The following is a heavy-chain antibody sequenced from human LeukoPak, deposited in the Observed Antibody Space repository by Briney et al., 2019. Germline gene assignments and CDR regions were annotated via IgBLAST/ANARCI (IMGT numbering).Heavy chain of an antibody. CDR3: ASYDSSGYYNYYYYYMDV. V-gene: IGHV4-59*01. J-gene: IGHJ6*03. CDR2: IYSSGST. D-gene: IGHD3-22*01. Sequence: SETLSLTCTVSGGSISSYYWSWIRQPPGKGLEWIGYIYSSGSTNYNPSLKSRVTISVETSKNQFSLKLSSVTAADTAVYYCASYDSSGYYNYYYYYMDVWGKGTTVTVSS. CDR1: GGSISSYY.